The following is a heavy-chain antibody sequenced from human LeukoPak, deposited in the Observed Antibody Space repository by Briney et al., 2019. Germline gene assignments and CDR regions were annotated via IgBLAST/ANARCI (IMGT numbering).Heavy chain of an antibody. CDR1: GYTFTSYG. V-gene: IGHV1-18*01. CDR3: ARRPPLNYYGSGFDP. Sequence: ASVKVSCKASGYTFTSYGISWVRQAPGQGLEWMGWISAYNGNTNYAQKLQGRVTMTTDTSTSTAYMELRSLRSDDTAVYYCARRPPLNYYGSGFDPWGQGTLVTVSS. J-gene: IGHJ5*02. D-gene: IGHD3-10*01. CDR2: ISAYNGNT.